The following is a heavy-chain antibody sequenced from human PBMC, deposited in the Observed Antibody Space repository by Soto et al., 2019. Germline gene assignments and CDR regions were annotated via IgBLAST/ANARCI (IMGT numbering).Heavy chain of an antibody. Sequence: GGSLRLSCAASGFTFDDYAMHWVRQAPGKGLEWVSGISWNSGSIGYAVSVKGRFTISRDNAKNSLYLQMNSLRAEDTALYYCAKDISGSPAHYGMDVWGQGTTVTVSS. CDR3: AKDISGSPAHYGMDV. V-gene: IGHV3-9*01. J-gene: IGHJ6*02. CDR1: GFTFDDYA. D-gene: IGHD1-26*01. CDR2: ISWNSGSI.